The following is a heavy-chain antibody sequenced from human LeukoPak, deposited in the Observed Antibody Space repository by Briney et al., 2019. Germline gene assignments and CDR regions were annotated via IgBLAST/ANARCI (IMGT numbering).Heavy chain of an antibody. V-gene: IGHV4-59*11. CDR1: GDSISSHY. J-gene: IGHJ6*03. CDR2: ISSSGST. D-gene: IGHD1-26*01. CDR3: ARATLVGYFSYFYMDV. Sequence: PSETLSLTCFVSGDSISSHYWNWIRQPPGKGLEWIGYISSSGSTNYNPSLKSRVTVSIDTSKNQFSPNLSSVTAADTAVYYCARATLVGYFSYFYMDVWGKGTTVTFSS.